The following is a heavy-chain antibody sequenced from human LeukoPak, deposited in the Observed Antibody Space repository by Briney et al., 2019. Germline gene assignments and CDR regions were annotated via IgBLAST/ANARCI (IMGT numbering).Heavy chain of an antibody. V-gene: IGHV3-23*01. J-gene: IGHJ4*02. CDR2: ISGSGSST. CDR1: GFTFSSYA. CDR3: AKSPLDYDILTGYCDF. Sequence: PGGSLRLSCAASGFTFSSYAMSWVRQAPGKGLERVSAISGSGSSTYYADSVKGRFTISRDNSKNTLFLQMNSLRAEDTAVYYCAKSPLDYDILTGYCDFWGQGTLVTVSS. D-gene: IGHD3-9*01.